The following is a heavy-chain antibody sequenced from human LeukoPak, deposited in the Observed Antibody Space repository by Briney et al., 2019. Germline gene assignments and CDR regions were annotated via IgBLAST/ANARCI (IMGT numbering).Heavy chain of an antibody. CDR3: AKDWSSYQRVGLVDY. CDR1: GFTFSSYG. Sequence: GGSLRLSCAASGFTFSSYGMHWVRQAPGKGLEWVAVISYDGSNKYYADSVKGRFTISRDNSKNTLYLQMNSLRAEDTAVYYCAKDWSSYQRVGLVDYWGQGTLVTVSS. CDR2: ISYDGSNK. D-gene: IGHD2-8*02. J-gene: IGHJ4*02. V-gene: IGHV3-30*18.